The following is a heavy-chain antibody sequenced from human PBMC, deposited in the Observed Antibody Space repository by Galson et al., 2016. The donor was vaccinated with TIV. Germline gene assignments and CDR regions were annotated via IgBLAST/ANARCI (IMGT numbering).Heavy chain of an antibody. J-gene: IGHJ4*02. CDR1: GFTFSSYE. CDR2: ISAGGGRT. V-gene: IGHV3-23*01. Sequence: SLRLSCAASGFTFSSYEMSWVRQAPGKGLEWVSRISAGGGRTDYTDSVKGRFTISRDNPKNTLYLQMSSLRADDTAVYFCAKMDSSGFDYVRRFDFWGQGTLATVSS. D-gene: IGHD3-22*01. CDR3: AKMDSSGFDYVRRFDF.